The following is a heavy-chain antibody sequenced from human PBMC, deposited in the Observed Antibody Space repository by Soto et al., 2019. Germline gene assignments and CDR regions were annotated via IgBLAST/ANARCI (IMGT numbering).Heavy chain of an antibody. CDR2: ISAYNGNT. CDR3: ARLYYDFWSGYSPHAY. D-gene: IGHD3-3*01. J-gene: IGHJ4*02. Sequence: ASVKVSCKASGYTFTSYGISWVRQAPGQGLEWMGWISAYNGNTNYAQKLQGKVTMTTDTSTSTAYMELRSLRSDDTAVYYCARLYYDFWSGYSPHAYWGQGTLVTV. CDR1: GYTFTSYG. V-gene: IGHV1-18*01.